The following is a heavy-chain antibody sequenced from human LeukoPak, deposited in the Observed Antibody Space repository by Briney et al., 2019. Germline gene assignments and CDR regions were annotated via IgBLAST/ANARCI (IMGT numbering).Heavy chain of an antibody. J-gene: IGHJ4*02. V-gene: IGHV3-30*18. CDR1: GFTFSSYG. Sequence: GGSLRLSCAASGFTFSSYGMHWVRRAPGKGLEWVAVISYDGSNKYYADSVKGRFTISRDNSKNTLYLQMNGLRAEDTAVYYCANLLRWEPYWGQGTLVTVSS. D-gene: IGHD4-23*01. CDR2: ISYDGSNK. CDR3: ANLLRWEPY.